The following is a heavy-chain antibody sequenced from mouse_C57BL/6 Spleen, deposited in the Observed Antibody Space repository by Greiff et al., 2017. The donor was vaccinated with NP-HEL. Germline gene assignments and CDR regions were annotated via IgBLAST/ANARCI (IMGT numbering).Heavy chain of an antibody. Sequence: LQESGAELVKPGASVKISCKASGYAFSSYWMNWVKQRPGKGLEWIGQIYPGDGDTNYNGKFKGKATLTADKSSSTAYMELRSLTSEDPAVYFCAREIYYGSSYEGFAYWGQGTLVTVSA. CDR1: GYAFSSYW. CDR3: AREIYYGSSYEGFAY. V-gene: IGHV1-80*01. J-gene: IGHJ3*01. CDR2: IYPGDGDT. D-gene: IGHD1-1*01.